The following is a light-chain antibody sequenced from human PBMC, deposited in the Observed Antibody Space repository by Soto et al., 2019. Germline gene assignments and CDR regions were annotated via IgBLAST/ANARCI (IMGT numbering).Light chain of an antibody. CDR1: SSDVGGYNY. V-gene: IGLV2-8*01. J-gene: IGLJ1*01. CDR2: EVS. Sequence: QSALTQPPSASGSPGQSVTISCTGTSSDVGGYNYVSWYQQHPGKAPKVLLFEVSKRHSGVPDRFSGSKIGNTASLTVSGLQAEDEADYYCSAYAGSNHLNVFGTGTKLTVL. CDR3: SAYAGSNHLNV.